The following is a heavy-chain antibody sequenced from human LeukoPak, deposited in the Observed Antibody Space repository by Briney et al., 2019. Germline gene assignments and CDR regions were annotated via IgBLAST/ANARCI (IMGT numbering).Heavy chain of an antibody. CDR3: ARGGTGYDLFDY. Sequence: GGSLRLSCAASRFTFSSYTMNWVRQAPGKGLEWVSYISSSGRTKYYADSVKGRFTISKDNAKNSLYLQMNSLRAEDTAIYYCARGGTGYDLFDYWGQGTLVTVSS. V-gene: IGHV3-48*04. CDR1: RFTFSSYT. CDR2: ISSSGRTK. D-gene: IGHD5-12*01. J-gene: IGHJ4*02.